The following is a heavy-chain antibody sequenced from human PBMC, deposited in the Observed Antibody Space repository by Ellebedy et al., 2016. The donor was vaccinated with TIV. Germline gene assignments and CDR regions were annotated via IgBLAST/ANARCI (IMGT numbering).Heavy chain of an antibody. D-gene: IGHD4-17*01. V-gene: IGHV1-18*04. CDR1: GYTFTGYY. CDR3: ARDLRAVTTTRGDY. J-gene: IGHJ4*02. Sequence: ASVKVSCKASGYTFTGYYMHWVRQAPGQGLEWMGWISGYNGNTNYAQRLRGRVTMITDTSTSTAYMELRSLRSDDTAVYYCARDLRAVTTTRGDYWGQGTLVTVSS. CDR2: ISGYNGNT.